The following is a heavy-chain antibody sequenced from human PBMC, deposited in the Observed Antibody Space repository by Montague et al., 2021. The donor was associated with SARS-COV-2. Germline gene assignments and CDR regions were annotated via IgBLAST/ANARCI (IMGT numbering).Heavy chain of an antibody. J-gene: IGHJ4*02. CDR1: GFTFSTYA. V-gene: IGHV3-33*01. D-gene: IGHD6-19*01. CDR2: MSHDGSYE. CDR3: AVQPRDSSAWHPFDY. Sequence: SLRLSCAASGFTFSTYAIHWVRQAPGKGLEWVAIMSHDGSYEHYADSVKGRFTISRDSSKNTLHLQMNSLTAEDTAVYYCAVQPRDSSAWHPFDYWGQGTLVTVPS.